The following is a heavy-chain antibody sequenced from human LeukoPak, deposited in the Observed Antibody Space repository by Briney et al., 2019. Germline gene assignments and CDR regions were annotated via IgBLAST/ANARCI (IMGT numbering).Heavy chain of an antibody. J-gene: IGHJ4*02. D-gene: IGHD3-10*01. CDR3: AKDRGHYGSGSFLFDY. CDR2: IRYDGSNK. CDR1: GFTFSSHG. V-gene: IGHV3-30*02. Sequence: GGSLRLSCAAPGFTFSSHGMHWVRQAPGKGLEWVAFIRYDGSNKYYADSVKGRFTISRDNSKNTLYLQMNSLRAEDTAVYYCAKDRGHYGSGSFLFDYWGQGTLVTVSS.